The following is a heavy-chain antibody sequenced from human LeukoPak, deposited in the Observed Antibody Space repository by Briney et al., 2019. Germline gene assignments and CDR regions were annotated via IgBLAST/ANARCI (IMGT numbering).Heavy chain of an antibody. Sequence: ASVKVSCKASGGTFSSYAISWVRQAPGQGLEWMGGIIPIFGTANYAQKFQGRVTITADKSTSTAYMELSSLRSEDTAVYYCAQDSGPSGLNPNWFDPWGQGTLVTVSS. CDR3: AQDSGPSGLNPNWFDP. CDR1: GGTFSSYA. D-gene: IGHD3-10*01. J-gene: IGHJ5*02. V-gene: IGHV1-69*06. CDR2: IIPIFGTA.